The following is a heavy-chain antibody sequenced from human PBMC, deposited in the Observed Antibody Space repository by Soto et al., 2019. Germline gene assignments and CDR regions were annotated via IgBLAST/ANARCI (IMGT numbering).Heavy chain of an antibody. D-gene: IGHD6-19*01. V-gene: IGHV4-59*08. CDR3: AARTIAVAGETTIDY. Sequence: SETLSLTCTVSGGSISSYYWSWIRQPPGKGLEWIGYIYYSGSTNYNPSLKSRVTISVDTSKNQFSLKLSSVTAADTAVYYCAARTIAVAGETTIDYWGQGTLVTVSS. CDR1: GGSISSYY. J-gene: IGHJ4*02. CDR2: IYYSGST.